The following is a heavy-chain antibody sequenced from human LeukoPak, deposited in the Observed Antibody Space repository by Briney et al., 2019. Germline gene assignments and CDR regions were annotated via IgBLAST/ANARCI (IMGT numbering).Heavy chain of an antibody. Sequence: GGSLRLSCAASGFTFSSYSMNWVRQAPGKGLEWVSSISSSSSYIYYADSVKGRFTISRDNAKNSLYLQMNSLRAVDTAVYYCARVGICSGGSCYFHFDYWGQGTLVTVSS. CDR3: ARVGICSGGSCYFHFDY. J-gene: IGHJ4*02. CDR2: ISSSSSYI. D-gene: IGHD2-15*01. CDR1: GFTFSSYS. V-gene: IGHV3-21*01.